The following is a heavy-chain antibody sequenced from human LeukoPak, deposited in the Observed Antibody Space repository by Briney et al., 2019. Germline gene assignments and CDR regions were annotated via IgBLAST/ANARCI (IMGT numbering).Heavy chain of an antibody. D-gene: IGHD3-16*02. CDR2: ISWNSGSI. CDR1: GFTFDDYA. Sequence: GRSLRLSCAASGFTFDDYAMHWVRQAPGKGLEWVSGISWNSGSIGYADSVKGRFTISRDNAKNSLYLQMNSLRAEDTAVYYCTRLSDTEGGSTSYRASDIWGQGTMVTVSS. V-gene: IGHV3-9*01. J-gene: IGHJ3*02. CDR3: TRLSDTEGGSTSYRASDI.